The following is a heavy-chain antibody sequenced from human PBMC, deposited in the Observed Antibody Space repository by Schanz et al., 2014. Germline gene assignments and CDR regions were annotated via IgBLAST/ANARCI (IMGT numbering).Heavy chain of an antibody. V-gene: IGHV4-4*07. CDR2: IYTSGGT. CDR3: ARDRGYDFSFDP. J-gene: IGHJ5*02. D-gene: IGHD3-3*01. CDR1: GGSISSFY. Sequence: QVQLQESGPGLVKSSETLSLTCTVSGGSISSFYWGWIRQPAGKGLEWIGRIYTSGGTNYNPSLKSRVTMSLDTAKNQFSLKLSSVTAADTAVYYCARDRGYDFSFDPWGQGTLVTVSS.